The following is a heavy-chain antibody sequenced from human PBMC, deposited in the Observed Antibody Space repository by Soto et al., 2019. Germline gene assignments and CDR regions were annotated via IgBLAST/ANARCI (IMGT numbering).Heavy chain of an antibody. CDR2: INHSGST. CDR1: GGSFSGYY. D-gene: IGHD2-15*01. V-gene: IGHV4-34*01. J-gene: IGHJ4*02. Sequence: PSETLSLTCAVYGGSFSGYYWSWIRQPPGKGLEWIGEINHSGSTNCNPSLKSRVTISVDTSKNQFSLKLSSVTAADTAVYYCARGGRYCSGGSCYRDFDYWGQGTLVTVSS. CDR3: ARGGRYCSGGSCYRDFDY.